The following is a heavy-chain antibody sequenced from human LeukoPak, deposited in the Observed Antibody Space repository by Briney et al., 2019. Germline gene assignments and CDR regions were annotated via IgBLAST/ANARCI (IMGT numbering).Heavy chain of an antibody. J-gene: IGHJ4*02. D-gene: IGHD2-2*01. V-gene: IGHV4-59*01. CDR2: ISYSGTT. CDR3: AREGAYCSSPSCLGY. Sequence: SETLSLTWTVSGASISNYYWGWIRQPPGKGREWHGYISYSGTTNYHPSLKSRPTMSVDTSKNQFSLKLSSVTAADTAVYYCAREGAYCSSPSCLGYWGQGTLVTGSS. CDR1: GASISNYY.